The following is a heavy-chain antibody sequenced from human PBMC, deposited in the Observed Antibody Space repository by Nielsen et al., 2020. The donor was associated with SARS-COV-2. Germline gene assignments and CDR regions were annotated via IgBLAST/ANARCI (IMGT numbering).Heavy chain of an antibody. CDR2: IYYSGST. J-gene: IGHJ4*02. Sequence: RQAPGKGLEWIGYIYYSGSTNYNPSLKSRVTISVDTSKNQFSLKLSSVTAADTAVYYCARGLGYCSSTSCYGGGYYFDYWGQGTLVTVSS. D-gene: IGHD2-2*01. V-gene: IGHV4-59*01. CDR3: ARGLGYCSSTSCYGGGYYFDY.